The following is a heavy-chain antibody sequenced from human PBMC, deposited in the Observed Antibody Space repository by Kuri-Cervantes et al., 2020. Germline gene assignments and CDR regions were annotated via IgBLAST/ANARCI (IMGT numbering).Heavy chain of an antibody. CDR1: GLTFSSYG. Sequence: GESLKISCAASGLTFSSYGMHWVRQAPGKGLEWVAVIWYDGSNKYYADSVKGRFTISRDNSKNTLYLQMNNLRAEDTAVYYCAREGSGWFDYWGQGTLVTVSS. V-gene: IGHV3-33*01. CDR2: IWYDGSNK. J-gene: IGHJ4*02. CDR3: AREGSGWFDY. D-gene: IGHD6-19*01.